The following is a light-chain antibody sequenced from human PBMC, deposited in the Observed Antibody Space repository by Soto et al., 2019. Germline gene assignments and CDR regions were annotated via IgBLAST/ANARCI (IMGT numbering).Light chain of an antibody. Sequence: AIQMTQSPSSLSASVGDRVTITCRASQGIRNDLGWYQQKPGKAPKLLIYAASSLQSGVTSRFSGSGSGTDFTLNISSLPPEDFATYYCLQDYKSPWTFGQGNKVEIK. V-gene: IGKV1-6*01. CDR1: QGIRND. CDR3: LQDYKSPWT. J-gene: IGKJ1*01. CDR2: AAS.